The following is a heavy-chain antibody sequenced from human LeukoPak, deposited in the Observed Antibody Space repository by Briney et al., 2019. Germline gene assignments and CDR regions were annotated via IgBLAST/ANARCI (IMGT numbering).Heavy chain of an antibody. J-gene: IGHJ4*02. V-gene: IGHV3-23*01. Sequence: PGGSLRLSCAASGFTFNNYWMTWVRQAPGKGLEWVSSVSGGGGSTYYADSVKGRFTISRDNSKSTLFLQMNSLRAEDTAVYYCAKSSYYDSSGYYREYYFDYWGQGTLVTVSS. CDR2: VSGGGGST. D-gene: IGHD3-22*01. CDR3: AKSSYYDSSGYYREYYFDY. CDR1: GFTFNNYW.